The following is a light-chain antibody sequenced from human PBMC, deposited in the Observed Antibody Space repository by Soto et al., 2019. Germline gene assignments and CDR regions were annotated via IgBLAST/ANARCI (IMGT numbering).Light chain of an antibody. J-gene: IGKJ4*01. CDR1: QSVSSF. V-gene: IGKV3-11*01. CDR2: DAS. Sequence: TVLTQAVDTMSLSPGEGRILSCRASQSVSSFLAWYQQKPGQAPRLLIYDASNRATGIPARFSGSGSGTDFPLSISSLEPEDCAVYYCQQRPTWLLTFGGGTMLDIK. CDR3: QQRPTWLLT.